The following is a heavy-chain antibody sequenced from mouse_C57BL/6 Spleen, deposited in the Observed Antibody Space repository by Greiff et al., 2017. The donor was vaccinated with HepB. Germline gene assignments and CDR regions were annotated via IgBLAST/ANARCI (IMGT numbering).Heavy chain of an antibody. J-gene: IGHJ4*01. CDR2: IDPSDSYT. D-gene: IGHD1-1*01. CDR3: ARGDYGSSYELGYAMDY. CDR1: GYTFTSYW. V-gene: IGHV1-50*01. Sequence: QVQLQQPGAELVKPGASVKLSCKASGYTFTSYWMQWVKQRPGQGLEWIGEIDPSDSYTNYNQKFKGKATLTVDTSSSTAYMQLSSLTSEDSAVYYCARGDYGSSYELGYAMDYWGQGTSVTVSS.